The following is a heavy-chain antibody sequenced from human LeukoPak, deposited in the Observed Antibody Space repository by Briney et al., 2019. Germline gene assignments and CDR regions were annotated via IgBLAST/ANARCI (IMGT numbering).Heavy chain of an antibody. V-gene: IGHV4-39*01. CDR3: ARHAEYNSGWHFYLDH. Sequence: PSETLSLTCTVSGVSTTNGIYYWAWIRQPPGKGLEWIGSVHNVGSTYYNLSLRSRVTMSIGTSKNQFSLRLNSVTAADTAVYYCARHAEYNSGWHFYLDHWGQGILVTVSS. CDR2: VHNVGST. CDR1: GVSTTNGIYY. D-gene: IGHD6-19*01. J-gene: IGHJ4*02.